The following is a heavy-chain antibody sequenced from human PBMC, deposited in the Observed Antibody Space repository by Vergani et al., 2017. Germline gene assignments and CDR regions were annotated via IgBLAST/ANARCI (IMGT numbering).Heavy chain of an antibody. CDR2: IGYDGRIK. V-gene: IGHV3-30*02. CDR3: ARDLPPGY. CDR1: GFSFNTYG. Sequence: QVQLVETGGGVVQPGGSLRLYCAPSGFSFNTYGAHWVRQAPGKGLEWVAFIGYDGRIKYNVDSVKGRFTISRDTSKKTLSLQMRSLRADDTAVYYCARDLPPGYWGQGTLVTVSS. J-gene: IGHJ4*02.